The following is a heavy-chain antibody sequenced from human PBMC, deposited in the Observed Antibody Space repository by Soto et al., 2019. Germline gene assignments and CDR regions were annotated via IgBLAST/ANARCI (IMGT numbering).Heavy chain of an antibody. D-gene: IGHD6-13*01. CDR1: GYSFTSYW. CDR2: IYPGDSDT. J-gene: IGHJ6*02. Sequence: PGESLKISCTRSGYSFTSYWIVWVLQIPGKGLEWMGIIYPGDSDTRYSPSFQGQVTISADKSISTAYLQWSSLKASDTAMYYCARTSAAGKYYYGMDVWGQGTTVTVSS. CDR3: ARTSAAGKYYYGMDV. V-gene: IGHV5-51*01.